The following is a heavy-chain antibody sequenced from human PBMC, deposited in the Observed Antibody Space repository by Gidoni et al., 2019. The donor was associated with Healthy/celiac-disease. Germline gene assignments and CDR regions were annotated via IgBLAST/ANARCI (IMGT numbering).Heavy chain of an antibody. V-gene: IGHV3-23*01. CDR1: GFTFSSYA. D-gene: IGHD2-15*01. CDR3: AKDREDCSGGSCYAWGNWFDP. CDR2: ISGSGGST. J-gene: IGHJ5*02. Sequence: EVQLLESGGGLVQPGGSLRPSCAASGFTFSSYAMSWVRQAPGKGLEWVSAISGSGGSTYYADSVKGRFTISRDNSKNTLYLQMNSLRAEDTAVYYCAKDREDCSGGSCYAWGNWFDPWGQGTLVTVSS.